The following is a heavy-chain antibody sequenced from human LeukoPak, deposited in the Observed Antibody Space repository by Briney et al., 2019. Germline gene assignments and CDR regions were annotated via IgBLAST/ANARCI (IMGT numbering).Heavy chain of an antibody. V-gene: IGHV4-30-4*08. D-gene: IGHD6-6*01. Sequence: SETLSLTCTVSGGSISSGDYYWSWIRQPPGKGLEWIGYIYYSGSTYYNPSLKRRVTISVDTSKNQFSLKLSSVTAADTAVYYCARVASSSSDDAFDIWGQGTMVTVSS. CDR2: IYYSGST. J-gene: IGHJ3*02. CDR1: GGSISSGDYY. CDR3: ARVASSSSDDAFDI.